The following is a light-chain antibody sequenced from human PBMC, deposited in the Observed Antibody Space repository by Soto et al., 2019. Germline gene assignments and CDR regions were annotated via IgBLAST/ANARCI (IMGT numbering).Light chain of an antibody. CDR3: TSPPPGSTLYV. Sequence: QSALAQPASVSGSPGQSITISCTGTSSDVGNYNYVSWYQQYPGRVPKLLIYMVSNRPSGVSNRFSGSKSGNTASLTISGLQAEDEADYFCTSPPPGSTLYVFXTGTKVTV. V-gene: IGLV2-14*01. CDR1: SSDVGNYNY. J-gene: IGLJ1*01. CDR2: MVS.